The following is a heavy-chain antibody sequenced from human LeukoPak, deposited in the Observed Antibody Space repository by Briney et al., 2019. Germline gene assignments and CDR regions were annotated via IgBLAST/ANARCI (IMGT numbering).Heavy chain of an antibody. V-gene: IGHV3-23*01. CDR2: ISGSGGST. D-gene: IGHD1-26*01. J-gene: IGHJ4*02. Sequence: VRQAXXXXXXWVSAISGSGGSTYYADSVKGRFTISRDNSKNTLYLQMNSLRAEDTAVYYCAKDQGGYFDYWGQGTLVTVSS. CDR3: AKDQGGYFDY.